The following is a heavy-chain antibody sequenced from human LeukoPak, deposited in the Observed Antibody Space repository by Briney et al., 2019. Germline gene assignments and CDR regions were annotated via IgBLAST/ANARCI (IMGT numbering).Heavy chain of an antibody. D-gene: IGHD2-15*01. CDR3: ARPHCGGGTCYDY. CDR2: IDPAGSGQ. V-gene: IGHV3-7*03. Sequence: PGGSLGLSCAASGFTFRSNWMSWLRQAPGKGLEWVTNIDPAGSGQYYVDSVKGRFTISRDNAKNSLYLQMNSLRAEDTAAYYCARPHCGGGTCYDYWGQGTLVTVS. J-gene: IGHJ4*02. CDR1: GFTFRSNW.